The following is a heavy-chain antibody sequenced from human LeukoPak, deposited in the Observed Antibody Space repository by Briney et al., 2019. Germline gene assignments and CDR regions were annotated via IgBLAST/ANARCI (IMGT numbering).Heavy chain of an antibody. D-gene: IGHD6-19*01. CDR1: GFTFGSYW. CDR3: ARATQWLVPGGCDY. J-gene: IGHJ4*02. Sequence: SGGSLRLSCAASGFTFGSYWMSWVRQAPGKGLEWVANIKQDGSEKYYVDSVKGRFTISRDNAKNSLYLQMNSLRAEDTAVYYCARATQWLVPGGCDYWGQGTLVTVSS. V-gene: IGHV3-7*01. CDR2: IKQDGSEK.